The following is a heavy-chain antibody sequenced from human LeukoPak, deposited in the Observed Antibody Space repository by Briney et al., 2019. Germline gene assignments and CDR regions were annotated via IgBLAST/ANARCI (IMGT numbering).Heavy chain of an antibody. CDR1: GGSVSSSKYL. Sequence: SETLSLTCAVSGGSVSSSKYLWGWIRQPPGKELEWIGSISYSGNTDYNPSLKSRVTLSADTSKNQFSLKLTSVTAADSAVYYCAGLGVMVLVYQSESWGQGTPVTVSS. CDR3: AGLGVMVLVYQSES. J-gene: IGHJ1*01. D-gene: IGHD2-8*01. V-gene: IGHV4-39*07. CDR2: ISYSGNT.